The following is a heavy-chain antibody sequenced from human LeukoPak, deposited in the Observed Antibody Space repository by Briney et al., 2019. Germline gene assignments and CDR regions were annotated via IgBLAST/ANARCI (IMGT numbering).Heavy chain of an antibody. J-gene: IGHJ4*02. Sequence: GGSLRLSCAASAFTFSSYAMSWVRQAPGKGLEWVSGISGSGGSTYYADSVKGRFTISRDMSRNTPNLQMNRLRAEDTAVYYCARGGEQPSAFDYWGQGTLVTVSS. V-gene: IGHV3-23*01. CDR3: ARGGEQPSAFDY. CDR2: ISGSGGST. D-gene: IGHD1/OR15-1a*01. CDR1: AFTFSSYA.